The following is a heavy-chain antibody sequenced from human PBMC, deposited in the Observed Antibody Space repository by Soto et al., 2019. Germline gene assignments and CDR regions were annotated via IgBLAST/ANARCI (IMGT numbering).Heavy chain of an antibody. CDR1: GFTFGSYG. D-gene: IGHD2-15*01. Sequence: TGGSLRLSCAASGFTFGSYGMHWVRQAPGKGLEWVAVISYDGSNKYYADSVKGRFTISRDNSKNTLYLQMNSLRAEDTAVYYCAKGSGLRGNWFDPWGQGTLVTVSS. V-gene: IGHV3-30*18. CDR3: AKGSGLRGNWFDP. J-gene: IGHJ5*02. CDR2: ISYDGSNK.